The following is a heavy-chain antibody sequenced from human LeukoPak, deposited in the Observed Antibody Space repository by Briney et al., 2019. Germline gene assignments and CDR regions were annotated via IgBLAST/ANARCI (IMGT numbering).Heavy chain of an antibody. V-gene: IGHV3-15*07. CDR2: IKSKTDCGTT. D-gene: IGHD5-18*01. J-gene: IGHJ4*02. CDR3: TTDADTAMGTVDY. Sequence: GGSLRLSCAASGFTFSNAWMNWVRQAPGKGLEWVGRIKSKTDCGTTDYAAPVKGRFTISRDDSKNTLYLQMNSLKTEDTAVYYCTTDADTAMGTVDYWGQGTLVTVSS. CDR1: GFTFSNAW.